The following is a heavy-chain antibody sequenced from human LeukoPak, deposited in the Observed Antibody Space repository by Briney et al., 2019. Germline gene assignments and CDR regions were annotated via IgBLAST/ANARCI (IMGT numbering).Heavy chain of an antibody. J-gene: IGHJ4*02. D-gene: IGHD3-10*01. CDR2: IRSKAYGGTT. CDR1: GFTFGDYA. CDR3: TRRVLLWFGELGSYYFDY. V-gene: IGHV3-49*04. Sequence: PGRSLRLSCTASGFTFGDYAMSWVRQAPRKGLEWVGFIRSKAYGGTTEYAASVKGRFTISRDDSKSIAYLQMNSLKTEDTAVYYCTRRVLLWFGELGSYYFDYWGQGTLVTVSS.